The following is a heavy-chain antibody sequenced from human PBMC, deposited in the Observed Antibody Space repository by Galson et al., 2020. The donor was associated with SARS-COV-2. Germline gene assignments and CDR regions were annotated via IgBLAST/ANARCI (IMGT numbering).Heavy chain of an antibody. V-gene: IGHV3-21*01. CDR2: ISSSSSYI. CDR1: GFTFSSYS. Sequence: GESLKISCAASGFTFSSYSMNWVRQAPGKGLEWVSSISSSSSYIYYADSVKGRFTISRDNAKNSLYLQMNSLRAEDTAVYYCARDNLGYCSSTSCFPLDYWGQGTLVTVSS. J-gene: IGHJ4*02. D-gene: IGHD2-2*01. CDR3: ARDNLGYCSSTSCFPLDY.